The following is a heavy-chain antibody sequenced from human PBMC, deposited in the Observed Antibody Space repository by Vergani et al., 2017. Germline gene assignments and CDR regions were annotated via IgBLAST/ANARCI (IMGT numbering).Heavy chain of an antibody. CDR2: SNAGNGNT. CDR3: ARGAGVDCSGGSCYRGEYYYYGMDV. J-gene: IGHJ6*02. Sequence: QVQLVQSGAEVKKPGASVKVSCKASGYTFTSYAMHWVRQAPGQRLEWMGWSNAGNGNTKYSQEFQGRVTITRDTSASTAYMELSSLRSEDMAVYYCARGAGVDCSGGSCYRGEYYYYGMDVWGQGTTVTVSS. D-gene: IGHD2-15*01. CDR1: GYTFTSYA. V-gene: IGHV1-3*02.